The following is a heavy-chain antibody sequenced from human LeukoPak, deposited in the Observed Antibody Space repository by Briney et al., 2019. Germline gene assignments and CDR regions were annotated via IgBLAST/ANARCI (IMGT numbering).Heavy chain of an antibody. J-gene: IGHJ4*02. CDR3: ASDQFDSSGWFDY. CDR1: GFTFSIYE. D-gene: IGHD6-19*01. Sequence: GGSLRLSCAASGFTFSIYEMNWVRQAPGKGREWVSYISSIGSTIYYTDSLKGPFTISRDNAQNSLYLQMNRLRDEDTAVYYCASDQFDSSGWFDYWGQGTLVTVSS. CDR2: ISSIGSTI. V-gene: IGHV3-48*03.